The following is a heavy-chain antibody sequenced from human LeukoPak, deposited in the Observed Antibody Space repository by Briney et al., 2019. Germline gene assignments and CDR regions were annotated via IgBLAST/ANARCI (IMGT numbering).Heavy chain of an antibody. CDR3: ANLARPLDY. V-gene: IGHV3-30*02. Sequence: GGSLRLSCVASGFTFSSYGMHWVRQAPGKGLEWVAFIRYDGSNEYVDSVKGRFTISRDNPKNTLYLQMDSLKPEDTAVYYCANLARPLDYWGQGALVTVSS. CDR1: GFTFSSYG. J-gene: IGHJ4*02. D-gene: IGHD6-6*01. CDR2: IRYDGSNE.